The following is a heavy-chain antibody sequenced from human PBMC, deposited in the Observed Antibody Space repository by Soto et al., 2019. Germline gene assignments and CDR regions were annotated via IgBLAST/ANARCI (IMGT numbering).Heavy chain of an antibody. CDR1: GFTFSGSG. J-gene: IGHJ6*03. Sequence: GGSLRLSCAASGFTFSGSGMHWVRQASGKGLEWVGRIGSKVNNYATAYAASVKGRFTISRDDSKNTAYLQMNSLKTEDTAVYYCSRQEWQSGRIAVKHYNYMDVWGKGTTVTVSS. D-gene: IGHD6-19*01. CDR2: IGSKVNNYAT. CDR3: SRQEWQSGRIAVKHYNYMDV. V-gene: IGHV3-73*01.